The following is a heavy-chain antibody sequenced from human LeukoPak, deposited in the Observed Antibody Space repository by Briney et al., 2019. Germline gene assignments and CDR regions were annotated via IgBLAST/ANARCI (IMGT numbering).Heavy chain of an antibody. J-gene: IGHJ4*02. CDR2: ISTSSSTI. D-gene: IGHD2-15*01. CDR3: ARDRVLAGRPLDF. CDR1: EFSFNYYD. Sequence: GGSLRLSSVAAEFSFNYYDMNWVTPAPGKGLEWGSYISTSSSTIYYTDSVRGRFIISKDNAKNSLFLQMNSVRAEDTAVYYCARDRVLAGRPLDFWGQGTLVTVSS. V-gene: IGHV3-48*01.